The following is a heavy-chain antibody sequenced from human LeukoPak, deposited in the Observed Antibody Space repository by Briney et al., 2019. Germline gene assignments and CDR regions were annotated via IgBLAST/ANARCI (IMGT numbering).Heavy chain of an antibody. V-gene: IGHV3-33*06. CDR1: GFTFSNYG. CDR3: AKDGDAYIEYYYYYMDV. Sequence: QPGGSLRLSCVSSGFTFSNYGMHWVRQAPGKGLEWVALIWHDGSNKYYADSVRGRVTISRDNSKNTLYLQMNSLTADDTAVYFCAKDGDAYIEYYYYYMDVWGKGTTVTVSS. D-gene: IGHD5-24*01. J-gene: IGHJ6*03. CDR2: IWHDGSNK.